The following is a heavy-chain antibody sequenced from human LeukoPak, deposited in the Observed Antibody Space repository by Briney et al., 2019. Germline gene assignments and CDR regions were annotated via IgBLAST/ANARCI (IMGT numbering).Heavy chain of an antibody. CDR2: IYYSGST. D-gene: IGHD6-19*01. V-gene: IGHV4-39*07. Sequence: PSETLSLTCTVSGASISSSSYYWGWLRQPPGKGLEWIGSIYYSGSTYYNPFLKRRVTISVDTSKNQFSLRVNSVSAADAAVYYCARDLRSSGWYRLPFDNWGQGTLVTVSS. CDR1: GASISSSSYY. J-gene: IGHJ4*02. CDR3: ARDLRSSGWYRLPFDN.